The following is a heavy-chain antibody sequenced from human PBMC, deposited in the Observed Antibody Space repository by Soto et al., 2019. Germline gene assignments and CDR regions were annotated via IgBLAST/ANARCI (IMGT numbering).Heavy chain of an antibody. J-gene: IGHJ4*02. Sequence: PSETLSLTCTVSGGSVSSGSYYWSWIRQPPGKGLEWIGYIYYSGSTNYNPSLKSRVTISVDTSKNKFSLKLSSVTAADTAVYYCARVGIAARGYVLPPIDYWGQGTLVTVSS. V-gene: IGHV4-61*01. D-gene: IGHD6-6*01. CDR3: ARVGIAARGYVLPPIDY. CDR2: IYYSGST. CDR1: GGSVSSGSYY.